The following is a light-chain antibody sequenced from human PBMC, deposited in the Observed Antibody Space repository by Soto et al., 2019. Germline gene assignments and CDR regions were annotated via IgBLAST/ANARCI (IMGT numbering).Light chain of an antibody. CDR2: DVS. CDR1: SSDVGGYNY. Sequence: QSVLTQPASVSGSPGQSITISCTGTSSDVGGYNYVSWYQQHPGKAPKLMIYDVSNRPSGVSNRFSGSKSGNTASLTISGLHAEDEYDYYCSSYTGGSTYVFGTGTKLTVL. V-gene: IGLV2-14*01. J-gene: IGLJ1*01. CDR3: SSYTGGSTYV.